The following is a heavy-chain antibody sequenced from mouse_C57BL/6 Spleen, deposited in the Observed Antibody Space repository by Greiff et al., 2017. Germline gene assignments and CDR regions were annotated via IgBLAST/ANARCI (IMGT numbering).Heavy chain of an antibody. V-gene: IGHV1-55*01. CDR3: AREGAVVANYYAMDY. CDR2: IYPGSGST. CDR1: GYTFTSYW. Sequence: VKPGASVKMSCKASGYTFTSYWITWVKQRPGQGLEWIGDIYPGSGSTNYNEKFKSKATLTVDTSSSTAYMQLSSLTSEDSAVYYCAREGAVVANYYAMDYWGQGTSVTVSS. J-gene: IGHJ4*01. D-gene: IGHD1-1*01.